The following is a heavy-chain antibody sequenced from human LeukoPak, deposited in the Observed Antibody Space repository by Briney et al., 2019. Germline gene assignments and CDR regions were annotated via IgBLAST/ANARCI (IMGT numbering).Heavy chain of an antibody. D-gene: IGHD3-3*01. V-gene: IGHV4-59*01. CDR1: GGSISSYY. Sequence: SETLSLTCTVSGGSISSYYWSWIRQPPGKGLEWIGYIYYSGSTNYNPSLKSRVTISVDTSKNQFSLKLSSVTAANTAVYYCARVRAIWDAFDIWGQGTMVTVSS. J-gene: IGHJ3*02. CDR2: IYYSGST. CDR3: ARVRAIWDAFDI.